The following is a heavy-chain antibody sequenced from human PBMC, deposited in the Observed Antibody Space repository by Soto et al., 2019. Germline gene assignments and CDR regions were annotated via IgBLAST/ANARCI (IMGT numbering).Heavy chain of an antibody. Sequence: ASVKVSCKASGYTFTSYCISWVLQAPGEGLEWMGWISAYNGNTNYAQKLQGRVTMTTDTSTSTAYMELRSLRSDDTAVYYCARGIYDFWSGYYTNHDAFDIWGQGTMVTVSS. V-gene: IGHV1-18*04. CDR1: GYTFTSYC. D-gene: IGHD3-3*01. J-gene: IGHJ3*02. CDR2: ISAYNGNT. CDR3: ARGIYDFWSGYYTNHDAFDI.